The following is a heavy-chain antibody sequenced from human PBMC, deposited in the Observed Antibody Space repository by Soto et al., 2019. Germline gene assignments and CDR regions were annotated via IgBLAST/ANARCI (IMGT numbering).Heavy chain of an antibody. V-gene: IGHV2-26*01. CDR2: IFSNDEK. Sequence: HVTLKESGPVLVKPTETLTLTCTVSGFSLSNGKVGVSWIRQPPGKALEWLAHIFSNDEKSYRTSLKSRLTISEDTSKSQVVLTMTNVDPVDTATYYCARILFGRSVAGGYFYMDVWGQGTLVTVSS. J-gene: IGHJ4*02. CDR1: GFSLSNGKVG. CDR3: ARILFGRSVAGGYFYMDV. D-gene: IGHD6-19*01.